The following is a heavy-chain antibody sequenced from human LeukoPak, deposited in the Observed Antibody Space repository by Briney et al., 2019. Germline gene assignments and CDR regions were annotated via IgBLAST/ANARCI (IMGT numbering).Heavy chain of an antibody. D-gene: IGHD4-17*01. V-gene: IGHV1-69*05. CDR3: AIGDYGDPLYFDY. CDR1: GGTFSSYA. J-gene: IGHJ4*02. Sequence: SVKVSCKASGGTFSSYAISWVRQAPGQGLEWMGRIIPIFGTANYAQKFQGRVTITTDESTSTAYMELSSLRSEDTAVYYCAIGDYGDPLYFDYWGQGTLVTVSS. CDR2: IIPIFGTA.